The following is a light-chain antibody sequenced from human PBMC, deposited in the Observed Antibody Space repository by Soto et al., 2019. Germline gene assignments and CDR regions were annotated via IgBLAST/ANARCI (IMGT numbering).Light chain of an antibody. J-gene: IGKJ5*01. Sequence: DIVMTQSPLSLPVTPGEPASISCRSSQSLLHSDGYNYLDWYLQKPGQSPQLLSFLGSDRASGVPDRFTGSGSGTDFTLKISRVEAEEVGVYYCMQGLQIPRTFGQGTRLEIK. V-gene: IGKV2-28*01. CDR3: MQGLQIPRT. CDR2: LGS. CDR1: QSLLHSDGYNY.